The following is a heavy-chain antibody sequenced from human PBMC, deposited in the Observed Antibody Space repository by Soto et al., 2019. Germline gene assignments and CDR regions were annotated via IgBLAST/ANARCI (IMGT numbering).Heavy chain of an antibody. CDR1: GFTFDDYA. CDR2: ISWNSGSI. V-gene: IGHV3-9*01. J-gene: IGHJ4*02. Sequence: SLSLSCAASGFTFDDYAMHWVRQAPGKGLEWVSGISWNSGSIGYADSVKGRFTIPRDNAKNSLYLQMNSLRAEDTALYYCAKEGEKYSSSATLDYWGQGTLVTVSS. D-gene: IGHD6-13*01. CDR3: AKEGEKYSSSATLDY.